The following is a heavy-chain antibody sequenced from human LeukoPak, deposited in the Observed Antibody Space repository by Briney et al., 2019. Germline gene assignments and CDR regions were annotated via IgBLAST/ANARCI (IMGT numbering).Heavy chain of an antibody. CDR2: ITPSNYI. CDR1: GFTFSIYT. V-gene: IGHV3-21*01. Sequence: SGGSLRLSCAASGFTFSIYTMSWVRQAPGKGLEWVSSITPSNYISYADSVKGRFTSSRDTAKNSLYLQMTSLRPEDTAIYYCARDQEPEYNVGGFVSWGQGTLVTVSS. CDR3: ARDQEPEYNVGGFVS. J-gene: IGHJ4*02. D-gene: IGHD3-16*01.